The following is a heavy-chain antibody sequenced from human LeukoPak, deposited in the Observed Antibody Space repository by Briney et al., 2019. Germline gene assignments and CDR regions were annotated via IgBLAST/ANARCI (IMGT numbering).Heavy chain of an antibody. V-gene: IGHV3-23*01. CDR1: GFTFSSYA. CDR3: AKDRPTVYSSSWLHFLDS. Sequence: GGSLRLSCAASGFTFSSYAMSWVRQAPGKGLEWVSAISGSGGSTYYADSVKGRFTISRDNSKNTLYLQMNSLRADDTAVYYCAKDRPTVYSSSWLHFLDSWGQGTLVTVSS. CDR2: ISGSGGST. J-gene: IGHJ4*02. D-gene: IGHD6-13*01.